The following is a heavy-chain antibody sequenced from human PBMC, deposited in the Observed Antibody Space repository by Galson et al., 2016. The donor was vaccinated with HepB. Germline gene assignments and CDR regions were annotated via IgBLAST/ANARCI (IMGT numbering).Heavy chain of an antibody. V-gene: IGHV3-53*01. CDR2: IYSGGGT. CDR3: ARGGNYGYT. D-gene: IGHD1-26*01. Sequence: SLRLSCAASGFTFSRYGMHWVRQAPGKGLEWVSLIYSGGGTHYVDSVKGRFIISRDNSKNTLYLQMNSLRVEDTAVYYCARGGNYGYTWGLGTPVTVSS. J-gene: IGHJ4*02. CDR1: GFTFSRYG.